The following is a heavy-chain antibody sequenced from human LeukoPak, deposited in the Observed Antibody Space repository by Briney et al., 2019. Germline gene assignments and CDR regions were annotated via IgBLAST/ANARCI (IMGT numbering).Heavy chain of an antibody. CDR3: ARSIPSSYYGMDV. J-gene: IGHJ6*02. Sequence: PSETLSLTCTVSSGSISRYSWSWIRQPPAKGLEWIGYIYYNGNTYYNPSLECRVTISLDTSKNQFSLKLNSVTAADTAVYYCARSIPSSYYGMDVWGQGTTVTVSS. D-gene: IGHD3-3*02. CDR1: SGSISRYS. V-gene: IGHV4-59*08. CDR2: IYYNGNT.